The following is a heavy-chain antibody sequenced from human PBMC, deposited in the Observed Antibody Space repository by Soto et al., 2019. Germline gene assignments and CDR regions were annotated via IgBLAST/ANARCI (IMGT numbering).Heavy chain of an antibody. CDR3: ASWTYGDVPSYYYYYYMDV. J-gene: IGHJ6*03. Sequence: QLQLQESGPGLVKPSETLSLTCIVSGGSISSSSYYWGWIRQPPGKGLEWIGSLYYRGSPYYNPSLKSRLTIALDTSKNQFSLKLSSVTATDTAVYYCASWTYGDVPSYYYYYYMDVWGKGTTVTVSS. CDR2: LYYRGSP. D-gene: IGHD4-17*01. CDR1: GGSISSSSYY. V-gene: IGHV4-39*01.